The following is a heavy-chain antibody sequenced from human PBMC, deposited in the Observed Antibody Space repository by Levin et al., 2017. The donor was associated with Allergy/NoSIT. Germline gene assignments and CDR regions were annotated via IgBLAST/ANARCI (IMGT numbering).Heavy chain of an antibody. J-gene: IGHJ5*02. V-gene: IGHV4-39*01. Sequence: KSSETLSLTCTVSGDSITSGNFFWGWIRQPPGMGLEWLATIHHSGSTYYNPSLKSRVPMSLEPSKNQFSLKMTSLSAAHTAVYFWARRTHRNTGDYFDTWGQGTLVTVSS. CDR1: GDSITSGNFF. CDR3: ARRTHRNTGDYFDT. D-gene: IGHD4-17*01. CDR2: IHHSGST.